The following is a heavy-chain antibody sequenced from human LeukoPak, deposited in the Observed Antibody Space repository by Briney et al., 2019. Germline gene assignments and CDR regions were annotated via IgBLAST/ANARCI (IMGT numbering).Heavy chain of an antibody. CDR1: GFTFSSYG. Sequence: PGGSLRLSCAASGFTFSSYGMHWVRQAPGKGLEWVAFIRYDGSNKYYADSVKGRFTISRDNSKNTLYLQMNSLRAEDTAVYYCARESVRNYVGRGAFDIWGQGTMVTVSS. J-gene: IGHJ3*02. V-gene: IGHV3-30*02. CDR2: IRYDGSNK. CDR3: ARESVRNYVGRGAFDI. D-gene: IGHD1-7*01.